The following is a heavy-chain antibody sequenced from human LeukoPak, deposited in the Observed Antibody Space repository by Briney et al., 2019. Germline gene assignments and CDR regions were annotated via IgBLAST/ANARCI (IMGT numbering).Heavy chain of an antibody. J-gene: IGHJ6*03. CDR3: AKDGVIGWAYMDV. Sequence: PGGSLRLSCAASGFTFSNYAMSWVRQAPGKGLEWVSAISGSGDSTYYADSVKGRFTISRDNSKNTLYLQVNSLRSEDTAVYCCAKDGVIGWAYMDVWGKGTTVTVSS. CDR1: GFTFSNYA. V-gene: IGHV3-23*01. CDR2: ISGSGDST. D-gene: IGHD6-19*01.